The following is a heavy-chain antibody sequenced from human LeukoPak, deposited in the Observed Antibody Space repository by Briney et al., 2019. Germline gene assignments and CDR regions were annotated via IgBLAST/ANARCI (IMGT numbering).Heavy chain of an antibody. Sequence: KPSGTLSLTCTVSGGSISSYYWSWIRQPPGKGLEWIGYIYYSGSTNYNPSLKSRVTISVDTSKNQFSLKLSSVTAADTAVYYCARVGYCSGGSCYLGMDVWGKGTTVTVSS. CDR2: IYYSGST. CDR3: ARVGYCSGGSCYLGMDV. V-gene: IGHV4-59*12. D-gene: IGHD2-15*01. J-gene: IGHJ6*04. CDR1: GGSISSYY.